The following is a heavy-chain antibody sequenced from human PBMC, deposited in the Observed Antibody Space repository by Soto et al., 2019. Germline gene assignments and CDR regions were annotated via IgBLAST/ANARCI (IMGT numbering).Heavy chain of an antibody. V-gene: IGHV4-31*03. CDR3: ASMYYSDSTPSDY. J-gene: IGHJ4*02. CDR1: GASINSTGYY. D-gene: IGHD3-22*01. Sequence: SKTLSLTCPVCGASINSTGYYWNLIRQHPGKGLEWIGYIYYSGSTYYNPSLKSRVTISVDTSKNQFSLKLSSVTAADTAVYYCASMYYSDSTPSDYWGQGTLVTVS. CDR2: IYYSGST.